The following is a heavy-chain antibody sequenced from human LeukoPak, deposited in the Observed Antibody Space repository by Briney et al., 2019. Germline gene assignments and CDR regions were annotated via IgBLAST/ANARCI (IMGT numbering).Heavy chain of an antibody. J-gene: IGHJ5*02. CDR3: ARDRGYSYGHNYNWFDP. D-gene: IGHD5-18*01. CDR2: IYTSGST. V-gene: IGHV4-4*07. Sequence: SETLSLTCTVSGGSISSYYWSWIRQPAGKGLEWIGRIYTSGSTNYNLSLKSRVTMSVDTSKNQFSLKLSSVTAADTAVYYCARDRGYSYGHNYNWFDPWGQGTLVTVSS. CDR1: GGSISSYY.